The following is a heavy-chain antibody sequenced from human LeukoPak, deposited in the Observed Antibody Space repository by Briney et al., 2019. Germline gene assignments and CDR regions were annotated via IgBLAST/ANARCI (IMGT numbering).Heavy chain of an antibody. D-gene: IGHD3-9*01. CDR1: GYTFTGYY. Sequence: ASVKVSCKASGYTFTGYYMHWVRQAPGQGLEWMGWINPNSGGTNYAQKFQGRVTTTRDTSISTAYMELSRLRSDDTAVYYCARVVTTLRYFDWLPKDAFDIWGQGTMVTVSS. V-gene: IGHV1-2*02. J-gene: IGHJ3*02. CDR2: INPNSGGT. CDR3: ARVVTTLRYFDWLPKDAFDI.